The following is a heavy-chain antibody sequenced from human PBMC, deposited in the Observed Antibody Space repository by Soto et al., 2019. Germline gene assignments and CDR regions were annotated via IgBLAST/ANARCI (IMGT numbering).Heavy chain of an antibody. Sequence: GGSLRLSCAASGFTFSSHNMNWVRQAPGKGLEWVSSISLRSTYMYYADSVKGRFTISRDNAQNSLYRQMNSLRAEDTAVYYGARAGQSDGYFAMDVWGQGTTVTVSS. CDR3: ARAGQSDGYFAMDV. J-gene: IGHJ6*02. D-gene: IGHD6-19*01. CDR1: GFTFSSHN. V-gene: IGHV3-21*01. CDR2: ISLRSTYM.